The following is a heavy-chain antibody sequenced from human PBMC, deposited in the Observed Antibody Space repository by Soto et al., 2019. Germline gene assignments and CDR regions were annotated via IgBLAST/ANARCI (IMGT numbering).Heavy chain of an antibody. Sequence: PGGSLRLSCAASGFTFSTYSMNWVRQAPGKGLEWVSYISSSGTTTYYADSVKGRFTISRDNAKNSLYLQMNGLRDEDTAVYYCARVWGSNDDFDYWGQGALVTVSS. D-gene: IGHD3-16*01. V-gene: IGHV3-48*02. CDR2: ISSSGTTT. CDR1: GFTFSTYS. CDR3: ARVWGSNDDFDY. J-gene: IGHJ4*02.